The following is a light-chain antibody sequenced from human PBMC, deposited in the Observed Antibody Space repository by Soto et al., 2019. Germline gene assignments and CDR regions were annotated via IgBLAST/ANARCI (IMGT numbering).Light chain of an antibody. CDR1: QSVSSY. J-gene: IGKJ1*01. V-gene: IGKV3-11*01. CDR2: DAV. CDR3: QQYHSWPPRT. Sequence: EIVLTQSPATLSLSPGESATLSCRASQSVSSYLAWYQQKPGQAPRLLIYDAVNRATGIPARFSGSGSGTEFTLTISSLQSEDFAVYYCQQYHSWPPRTFGQGTKVDIK.